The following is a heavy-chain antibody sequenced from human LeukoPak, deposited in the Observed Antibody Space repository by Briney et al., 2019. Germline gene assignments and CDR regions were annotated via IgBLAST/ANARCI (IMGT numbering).Heavy chain of an antibody. D-gene: IGHD3-10*01. CDR1: GGSISSGDYY. J-gene: IGHJ4*02. Sequence: SETLSLTCTVSGGSISSGDYYWSWLRQPPGKGLEWIGYIYYSGSTYDNPSLKSRVTISVDTSKNQFSLKLSSVTAADTAVYYCARGGSWFGELCSFDYWGQGTLVTVSS. CDR3: ARGGSWFGELCSFDY. CDR2: IYYSGST. V-gene: IGHV4-30-4*01.